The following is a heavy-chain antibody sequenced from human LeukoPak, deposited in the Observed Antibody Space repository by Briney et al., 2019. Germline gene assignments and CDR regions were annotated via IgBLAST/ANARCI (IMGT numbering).Heavy chain of an antibody. CDR3: AREVTIFGVALDY. D-gene: IGHD3-3*01. CDR2: IIPIFGTA. Sequence: SVKVSCKASGGTFISYAISWVRQAPGQGLEWMGGIIPIFGTANYAQKFQGRVTITADESTSTAYMELSSLRSEDTAVYYCAREVTIFGVALDYWGQGTLVTVSS. V-gene: IGHV1-69*13. J-gene: IGHJ4*02. CDR1: GGTFISYA.